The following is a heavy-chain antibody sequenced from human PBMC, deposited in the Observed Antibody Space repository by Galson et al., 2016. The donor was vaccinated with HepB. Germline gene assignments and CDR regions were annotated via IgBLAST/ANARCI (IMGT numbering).Heavy chain of an antibody. D-gene: IGHD1-14*01. Sequence: SETLSLTCTVSGDSINNYYWTWVRQPPGEGLEWVGHIHPTGSSTSNPSPKRRVTTSIDTSERQFSLNLKSVTAADTAVYYCVLASELAWTFDYWGLGTLVTVSS. V-gene: IGHV4-59*01. CDR1: GDSINNYY. J-gene: IGHJ4*02. CDR3: VLASELAWTFDY. CDR2: IHPTGSS.